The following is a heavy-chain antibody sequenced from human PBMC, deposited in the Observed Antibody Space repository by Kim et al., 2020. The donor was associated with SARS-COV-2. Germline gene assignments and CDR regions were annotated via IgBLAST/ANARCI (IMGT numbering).Heavy chain of an antibody. V-gene: IGHV3-13*01. CDR2: IGTSGDT. CDR3: ARGGTGHYYYYYYMDV. CDR1: GFTFSSYD. D-gene: IGHD1-1*01. J-gene: IGHJ6*03. Sequence: AGSLRLSCAASGFTFSSYDMHWVRQAKGKGLEWVSAIGTSGDTYYPGSVKGRFTISRANAKNSLYLQMNILRVGDTAVYYCARGGTGHYYYYYYMDVWG.